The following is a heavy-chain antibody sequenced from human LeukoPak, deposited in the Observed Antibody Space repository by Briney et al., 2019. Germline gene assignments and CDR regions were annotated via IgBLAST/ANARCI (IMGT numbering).Heavy chain of an antibody. Sequence: GESLKISCKGSGYSFTSYWIGWVRQMPGKGLEWMGIIYPGDSDTRYSPSFQGQVTISADKSISTAYLQWSSPKASDTAMYYCARQAALAGPPIDYWGQGTLVTVSS. CDR2: IYPGDSDT. D-gene: IGHD6-13*01. V-gene: IGHV5-51*01. CDR1: GYSFTSYW. J-gene: IGHJ4*02. CDR3: ARQAALAGPPIDY.